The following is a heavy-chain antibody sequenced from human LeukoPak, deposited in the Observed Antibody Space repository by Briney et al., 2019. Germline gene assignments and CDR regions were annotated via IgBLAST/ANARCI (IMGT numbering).Heavy chain of an antibody. CDR1: GGSFSGYY. CDR2: IKHSGST. J-gene: IGHJ6*04. CDR3: ARAPIGCSGGSCYSRYYYYYGMDV. V-gene: IGHV4-34*01. D-gene: IGHD2-15*01. Sequence: PSETLSLTCAVYGGSFSGYYWSWIRQPPGKGLEWIGEIKHSGSTNYNPSLKSRVTISVDTSKNQFSLKLSSVTAADTAVYYCARAPIGCSGGSCYSRYYYYYGMDVWGKGTTVTVSS.